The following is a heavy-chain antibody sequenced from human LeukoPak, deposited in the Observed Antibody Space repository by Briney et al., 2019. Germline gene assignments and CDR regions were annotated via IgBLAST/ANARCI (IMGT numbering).Heavy chain of an antibody. CDR2: IRSKAYGGTT. V-gene: IGHV3-49*04. CDR1: GFTFGDYA. J-gene: IGHJ4*02. Sequence: GGSLRLSCTASGFTFGDYAMSWVRQAPGKGLEWVGFIRSKAYGGTTEYAASVKGRFTISRDDSKSIAYLQMNSLKTEDTAVYYCTTVWAAGHGGAYWGQGTLVTVSS. D-gene: IGHD6-13*01. CDR3: TTVWAAGHGGAY.